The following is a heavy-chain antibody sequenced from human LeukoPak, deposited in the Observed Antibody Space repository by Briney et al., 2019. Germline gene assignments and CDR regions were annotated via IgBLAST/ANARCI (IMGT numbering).Heavy chain of an antibody. CDR2: IRSSGSPI. Sequence: GGSLRLSCAASGFTFSGYSMNWVRQAPGRGLEWVAYIRSSGSPIYYADSVKGRFTISRDNAKNSLYLQMNSLRDEDTAVYYCVRDPDALDYWGQGTLVTVSS. CDR3: VRDPDALDY. CDR1: GFTFSGYS. J-gene: IGHJ4*02. V-gene: IGHV3-48*02.